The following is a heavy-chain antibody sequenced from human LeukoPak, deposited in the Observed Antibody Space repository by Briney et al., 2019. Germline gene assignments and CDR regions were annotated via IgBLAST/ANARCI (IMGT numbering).Heavy chain of an antibody. V-gene: IGHV1-2*02. J-gene: IGHJ4*02. CDR3: ARDSQNIVVVPAAIGE. D-gene: IGHD2-2*01. CDR1: GYTFTGYY. CDR2: INPNSGGT. Sequence: ASVKVSCKASGYTFTGYYMQWVRQAPGQGLEWMGWINPNSGGTNYAQKFQGRVTMTRDTSISTAYMELSRLRSDDTAVYYCARDSQNIVVVPAAIGEWGQGTLVTVSS.